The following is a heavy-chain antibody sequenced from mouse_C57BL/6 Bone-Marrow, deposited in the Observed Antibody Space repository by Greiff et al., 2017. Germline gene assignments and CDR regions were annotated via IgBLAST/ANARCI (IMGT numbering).Heavy chain of an antibody. J-gene: IGHJ2*01. CDR1: GFTFSDYG. Sequence: EVMLVESGGGSVKPGGSLKLSCAASGFTFSDYGMHWVRQAPEKGLEWVAYISSGSSTIYYADTVKGRFTISRDNAKNTLFLQMTSLRSEDTAMXYCARRGGYEYYFDYWGQGTTLTVSS. CDR2: ISSGSSTI. CDR3: ARRGGYEYYFDY. D-gene: IGHD2-2*01. V-gene: IGHV5-17*01.